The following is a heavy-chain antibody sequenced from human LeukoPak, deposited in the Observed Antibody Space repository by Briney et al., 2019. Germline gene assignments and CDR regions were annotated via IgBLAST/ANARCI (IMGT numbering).Heavy chain of an antibody. V-gene: IGHV1-18*04. J-gene: IGHJ5*02. CDR3: ARDLSGSSGSSWSPWFDP. CDR1: GYTFTSYG. Sequence: ASVKVSCKASGYTFTSYGISWVRQAPGQGLEWMGWISAYNGNINYAQKLQGRVTMTTDTSTSTAYMELRSLRSDDTAVYYCARDLSGSSGSSWSPWFDPWGQGTLVTVSS. CDR2: ISAYNGNI. D-gene: IGHD6-13*01.